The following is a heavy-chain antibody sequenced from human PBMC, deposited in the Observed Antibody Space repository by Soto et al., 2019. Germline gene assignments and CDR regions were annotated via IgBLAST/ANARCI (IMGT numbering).Heavy chain of an antibody. V-gene: IGHV4-30-2*01. Sequence: PSETLSLTCAVSGDFMNSADHSWAWLRQPPGKGLEWIGYIHHSGNTYSNPALRSRLTMSVDRSKNQFSLKLTSVTATDTAIYYCARQVVVTSYYFDYWGPGTLVTVSS. CDR1: GDFMNSADHS. D-gene: IGHD3-22*01. CDR3: ARQVVVTSYYFDY. CDR2: IHHSGNT. J-gene: IGHJ4*02.